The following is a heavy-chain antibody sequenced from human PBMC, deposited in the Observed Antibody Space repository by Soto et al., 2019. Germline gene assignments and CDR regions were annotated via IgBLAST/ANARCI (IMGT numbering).Heavy chain of an antibody. CDR1: GFTFSSYS. Sequence: GGSLRLSCAASGFTFSSYSMNWVRQAPGKGLEWVSSISSSSSYIYYADSVKGRFTISRDNAKNSLYLQMNSLRAEDTAVYYCAREGRFSRAYGMAVWGQGTTVTVSS. J-gene: IGHJ6*02. D-gene: IGHD3-10*01. CDR2: ISSSSSYI. CDR3: AREGRFSRAYGMAV. V-gene: IGHV3-21*01.